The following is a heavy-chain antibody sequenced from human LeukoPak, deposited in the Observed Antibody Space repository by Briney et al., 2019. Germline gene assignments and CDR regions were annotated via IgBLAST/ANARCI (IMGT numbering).Heavy chain of an antibody. V-gene: IGHV4-38-2*02. CDR2: VYHSGST. J-gene: IGHJ5*02. D-gene: IGHD3-9*01. CDR1: GYSISSGYY. Sequence: PSQTLSLICTVSGYSISSGYYWGWVRQSPGRGLEWIGTVYHSGSTYYNPSLRSRVSISVDTSKNRFSLNLRSVTAADTAVYHCARVPGVHYDTLTGYGSGWFDPWGQGTLVTVPS. CDR3: ARVPGVHYDTLTGYGSGWFDP.